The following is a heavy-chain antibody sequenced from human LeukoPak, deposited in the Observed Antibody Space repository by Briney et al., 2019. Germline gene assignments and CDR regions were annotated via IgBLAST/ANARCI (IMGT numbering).Heavy chain of an antibody. CDR3: AQSLGSGNWIGNWFDP. V-gene: IGHV4-59*08. Sequence: SETLSLTCTVSGGSISRNYWNWIRQPPGKGLEWIGNIYYSETTNYNPSLKSRVSISVDTSKNQFSLKLTSVTAADTAIYYCAQSLGSGNWIGNWFDPWGQGTLVTVSS. D-gene: IGHD1-1*01. CDR2: IYYSETT. CDR1: GGSISRNY. J-gene: IGHJ5*02.